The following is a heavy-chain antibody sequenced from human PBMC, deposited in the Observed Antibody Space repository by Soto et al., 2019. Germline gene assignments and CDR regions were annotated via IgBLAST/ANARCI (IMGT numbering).Heavy chain of an antibody. D-gene: IGHD5-12*01. J-gene: IGHJ4*02. Sequence: QVQLVQSGAEVKKPGSSVKVSCKASGGTFSSYAISWVRQAPGQGLEWMGGIIPIFGTANYAQKFQGRVTITAEESTSTPYMELSSLRSEDTAVYDCARPGDSGYDHVRQSFDYWRQGTLVTVSS. CDR2: IIPIFGTA. CDR1: GGTFSSYA. CDR3: ARPGDSGYDHVRQSFDY. V-gene: IGHV1-69*01.